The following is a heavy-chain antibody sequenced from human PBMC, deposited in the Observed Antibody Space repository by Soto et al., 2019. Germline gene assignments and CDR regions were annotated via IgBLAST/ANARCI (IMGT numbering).Heavy chain of an antibody. CDR3: ERDGPPTDY. V-gene: IGHV1-18*01. J-gene: IGHJ4*02. CDR1: GYTFSSYH. Sequence: QVQLVQSGAEVKKPGASVKVSCKASGYTFSSYHISWVRQAPGQGLEWMGWISAYNGNTNYAQKRQGRVTVMTDTSTSTAYMELRRLRSDDTAVYYCERDGPPTDYWGQGTLVTVSS. CDR2: ISAYNGNT.